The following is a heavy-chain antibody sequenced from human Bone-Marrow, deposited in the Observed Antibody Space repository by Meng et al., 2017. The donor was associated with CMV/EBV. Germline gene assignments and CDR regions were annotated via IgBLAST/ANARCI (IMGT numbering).Heavy chain of an antibody. V-gene: IGHV3-11*04. D-gene: IGHD2-2*01. CDR3: ARLYCSSTSCQDY. J-gene: IGHJ4*02. CDR2: ISSTGRTI. Sequence: GESLKISCAASGFTFGDYYMSWIRQAPGKGLEWVSYISSTGRTIQYAGSVKGRFTISRDNAKNSLYLQMNSLRADDTAVYYCARLYCSSTSCQDYWGQGTLVTVSS. CDR1: GFTFGDYY.